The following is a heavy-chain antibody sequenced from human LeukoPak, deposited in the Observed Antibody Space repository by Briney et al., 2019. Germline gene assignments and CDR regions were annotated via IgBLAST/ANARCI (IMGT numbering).Heavy chain of an antibody. CDR3: AREVSLPAATYNWFDP. CDR2: IIPILGIA. Sequence: SVNVSCKASGGTFSSYAISWVRQAPGQGLEWMGRIIPILGIANYAQKFQGRVTITADKSTSTAYMELSSLRSEDTAVYYCAREVSLPAATYNWFDPWGQGTLVTVSS. CDR1: GGTFSSYA. J-gene: IGHJ5*02. D-gene: IGHD2-2*01. V-gene: IGHV1-69*04.